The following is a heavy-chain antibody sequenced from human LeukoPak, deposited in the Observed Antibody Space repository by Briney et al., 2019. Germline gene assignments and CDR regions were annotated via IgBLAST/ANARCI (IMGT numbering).Heavy chain of an antibody. CDR1: GYTFTGYY. CDR3: ARYIDGYSYGQGFDY. J-gene: IGHJ4*02. D-gene: IGHD5-18*01. V-gene: IGHV1-2*02. Sequence: ASVKVSCKASGYTFTGYYMHWVRQAPGQGLEWMGWINPNSGGTNYAQKLQGRVTMTTDTSTSTAYMELRSLRSDDTAVYYCARYIDGYSYGQGFDYWGQGTLVTVSS. CDR2: INPNSGGT.